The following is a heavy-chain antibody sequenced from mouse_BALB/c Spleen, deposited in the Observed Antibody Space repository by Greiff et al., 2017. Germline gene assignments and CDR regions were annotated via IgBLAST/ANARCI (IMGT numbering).Heavy chain of an antibody. D-gene: IGHD2-4*01. CDR3: ARGRLPYAMDY. Sequence: QVQLQQSGAELVRPGTSVKVSCKASGYAFTNYLIAWVKQRPGQGLEWIGVINPGSGGTNYNEKFKGKATLTADKSSSTAYMQLSSLTSDDSAVYFCARGRLPYAMDYWGQGTSVTVSS. CDR2: INPGSGGT. CDR1: GYAFTNYL. V-gene: IGHV1-54*01. J-gene: IGHJ4*01.